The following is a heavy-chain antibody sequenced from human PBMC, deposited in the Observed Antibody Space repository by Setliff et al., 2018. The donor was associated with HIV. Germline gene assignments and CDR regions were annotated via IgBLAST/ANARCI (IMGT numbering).Heavy chain of an antibody. CDR3: ARARTTVIRTVWFDR. J-gene: IGHJ5*02. CDR2: LSYSGST. D-gene: IGHD4-17*01. V-gene: IGHV4-59*01. CDR1: GVSISSNY. Sequence: KPSETLSLTCNVSGVSISSNYWSWIRQPPGKGLEYIGYLSYSGSTNYAPSLRSRATISADTSKNQISLKLSSVTAADTAVYYCARARTTVIRTVWFDRWGQGTLVTVSS.